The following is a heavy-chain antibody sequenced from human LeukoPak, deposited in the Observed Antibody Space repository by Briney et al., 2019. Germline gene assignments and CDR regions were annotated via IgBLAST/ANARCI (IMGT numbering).Heavy chain of an antibody. CDR2: IYTSGST. J-gene: IGHJ6*02. Sequence: SETLSLTCTVAGGSISSYYWSWIRQPAGKGLEWIGRIYTSGSTNYNPSLKSRVTMSVDTSKNQFSLKLSSVTAADTAVYYCARSARLVPAAMMDVWGQGTTVTVFS. D-gene: IGHD2-2*01. CDR3: ARSARLVPAAMMDV. CDR1: GGSISSYY. V-gene: IGHV4-4*07.